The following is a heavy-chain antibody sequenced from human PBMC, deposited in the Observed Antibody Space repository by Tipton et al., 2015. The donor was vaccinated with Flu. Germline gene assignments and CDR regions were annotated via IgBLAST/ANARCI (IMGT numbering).Heavy chain of an antibody. CDR1: SGSIGSTNYF. D-gene: IGHD3-10*01. CDR2: IYPSGTT. Sequence: TLSLTCTVSSGSIGSTNYFCAWIRQPPGKRLELIGSIYPSGTTYYNPSLKSRVTISADTSKSQFSLMLRSVTAADTAVYYCARLSYYDGDLKNFFFGHWGPGALVTVSS. CDR3: ARLSYYDGDLKNFFFGH. J-gene: IGHJ4*02. V-gene: IGHV4-39*01.